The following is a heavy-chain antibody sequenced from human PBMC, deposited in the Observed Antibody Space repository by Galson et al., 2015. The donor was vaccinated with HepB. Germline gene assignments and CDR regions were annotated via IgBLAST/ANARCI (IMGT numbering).Heavy chain of an antibody. V-gene: IGHV3-21*01. Sequence: SLRLSCAASGFTFSSYSMNWVRQAPGKGLEWVSSISSSSSYIYYADSVKGRFTISRDNAKNSLYLQMNSLRAEDTAVYYCARDSLRYSSSWENWGQGTLVTVSS. CDR1: GFTFSSYS. CDR2: ISSSSSYI. J-gene: IGHJ4*02. CDR3: ARDSLRYSSSWEN. D-gene: IGHD6-13*01.